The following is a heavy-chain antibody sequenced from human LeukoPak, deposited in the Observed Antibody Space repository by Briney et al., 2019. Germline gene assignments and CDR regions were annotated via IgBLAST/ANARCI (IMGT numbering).Heavy chain of an antibody. D-gene: IGHD2-15*01. Sequence: SETLSLTCTVSGGSISSYYWSWIRQPPGKGLEWIGYIYYSGSTNYNPSLKSRVTISVDTSKNQFSLKLSSVTAADTAVYYCARDLGYSHGVDVWGQGTTVTVSS. J-gene: IGHJ6*02. V-gene: IGHV4-59*01. CDR1: GGSISSYY. CDR2: IYYSGST. CDR3: ARDLGYSHGVDV.